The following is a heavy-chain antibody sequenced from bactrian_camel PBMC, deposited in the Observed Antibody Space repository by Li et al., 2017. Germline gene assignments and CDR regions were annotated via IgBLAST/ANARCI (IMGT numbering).Heavy chain of an antibody. CDR2: ITRIHGGT. Sequence: HVQLVESGGGSVQAGGSLRLSCEGSGYIYSNNCMGWFRQAPGKEREGVASITRIHGGTAYADSVKGRFTISRDNAKNTLYLQLSNVGPGDTATYYCAKAFYALSESYHVKGQGTQVTVS. V-gene: IGHV3S53*01. D-gene: IGHD1*01. CDR1: GYIYSNNC. J-gene: IGHJ4*01.